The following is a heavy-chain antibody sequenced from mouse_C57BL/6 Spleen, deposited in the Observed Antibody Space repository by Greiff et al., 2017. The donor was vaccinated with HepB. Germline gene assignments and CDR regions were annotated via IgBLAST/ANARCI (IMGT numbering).Heavy chain of an antibody. D-gene: IGHD2-2*01. V-gene: IGHV5-12*01. CDR1: GFTFSDYY. CDR3: ARQNYGYDVRYAMDY. CDR2: ISNGGGST. Sequence: DVHLVESGGGLVQPGGSLKLSCAASGFTFSDYYMYWVRQTPEKRLEWVAYISNGGGSTYYPDTVKGRFTISRDNAKNTLYLQMSRLKSEDTAMYYCARQNYGYDVRYAMDYWGQGTSVTVSS. J-gene: IGHJ4*01.